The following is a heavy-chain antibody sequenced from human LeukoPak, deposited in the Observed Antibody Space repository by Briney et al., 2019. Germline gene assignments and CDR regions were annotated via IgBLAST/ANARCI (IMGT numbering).Heavy chain of an antibody. CDR3: ARVVAAAANWFDP. CDR2: ISSSGSTI. V-gene: IGHV3-48*03. J-gene: IGHJ5*02. D-gene: IGHD6-13*01. CDR1: GFTFSSYE. Sequence: GGSLRLSCAASGFTFSSYEMNWVRQAPGKGLELVSYISSSGSTIYYADSVKGRFTISRDNAKNSLYLQMNSLRAEDTAVYYCARVVAAAANWFDPWGQGTLVTVSS.